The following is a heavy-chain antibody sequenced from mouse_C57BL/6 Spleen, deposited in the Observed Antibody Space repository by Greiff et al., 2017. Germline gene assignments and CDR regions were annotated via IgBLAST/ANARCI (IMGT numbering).Heavy chain of an antibody. D-gene: IGHD1-1*01. CDR3: ARGCYGSPWFAY. CDR2: IDPSDSET. V-gene: IGHV1-52*01. Sequence: QVQLQQPGAELVRPGSSVKLSCKASGYTFTSYWMHWVKQRPIQGLEWIGNIDPSDSETHYNQKFKDKATLTVAKSSSTAYMQLSSLTSEDCAVYYSARGCYGSPWFAYWGQGTLVTVSA. J-gene: IGHJ3*01. CDR1: GYTFTSYW.